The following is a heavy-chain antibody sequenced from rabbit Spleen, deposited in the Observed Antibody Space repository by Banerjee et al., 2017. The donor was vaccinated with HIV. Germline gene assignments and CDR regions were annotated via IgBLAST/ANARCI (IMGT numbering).Heavy chain of an antibody. CDR2: IYGGSSGAT. CDR1: GFSFSSSYW. CDR3: ARDLVAVIGWNFNL. D-gene: IGHD1-1*01. V-gene: IGHV1S45*01. Sequence: EESGGDLVKPEVSLTLTCTASGFSFSSSYWICWVRQAPGKGLEWIACIYGGSSGATHYASWAKGRFTCSKTSSTTVTLQMTRLTAADTATYFCARDLVAVIGWNFNLWGQGTLVTVS. J-gene: IGHJ4*01.